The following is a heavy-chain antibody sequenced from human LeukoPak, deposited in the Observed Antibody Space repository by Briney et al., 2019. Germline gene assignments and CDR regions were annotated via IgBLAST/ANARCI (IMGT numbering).Heavy chain of an antibody. Sequence: GRSLRLSCAASGFTFSSYAMHWVRQAPGKGLEWVAVISYDGSNKYYADSVKGRFTISRDNSKNTLYLQMNSLRAEDTAVYYCARVRSWAHDAFDIWGQGTMVTVSS. V-gene: IGHV3-30-3*01. CDR3: ARVRSWAHDAFDI. CDR1: GFTFSSYA. CDR2: ISYDGSNK. D-gene: IGHD1-26*01. J-gene: IGHJ3*02.